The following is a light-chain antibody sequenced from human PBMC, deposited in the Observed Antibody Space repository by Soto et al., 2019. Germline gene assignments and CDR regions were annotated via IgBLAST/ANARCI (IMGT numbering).Light chain of an antibody. V-gene: IGKV4-1*01. J-gene: IGKJ2*01. CDR3: QQYYATPPYT. Sequence: DIVMTQSPDSLAVSLGERATINCKSSQRVLYSSNNKNYLAWYQKKPGQPPKLLIYWASTRESGVPDRFSGSGSGTDFTLTISSLQAEDVAVYYCQQYYATPPYTFGQGTKVEIK. CDR2: WAS. CDR1: QRVLYSSNNKNY.